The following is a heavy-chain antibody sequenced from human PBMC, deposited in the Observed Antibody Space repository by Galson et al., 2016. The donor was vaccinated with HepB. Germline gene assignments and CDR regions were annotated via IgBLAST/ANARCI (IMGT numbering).Heavy chain of an antibody. CDR2: ISAYNGNT. V-gene: IGHV1-18*01. D-gene: IGHD6-13*01. CDR1: GYTFTTYG. CDR3: ARGPIAARNYYYYAMDV. Sequence: SVKVSCKASGYTFTTYGITWVRQAPGQGLEWMGWISAYNGNTNYAQNLQGRVTMTTDTSTSTAYMELRSLRSDDTAVYYCARGPIAARNYYYYAMDVWGQGTTVTVSS. J-gene: IGHJ6*02.